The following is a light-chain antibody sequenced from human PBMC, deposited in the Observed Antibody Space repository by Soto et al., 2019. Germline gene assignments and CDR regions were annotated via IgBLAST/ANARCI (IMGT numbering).Light chain of an antibody. CDR3: QQYNNWPPWT. J-gene: IGKJ1*01. Sequence: IVMTQSPATLSVSPGERATLSCRASQTVSSKLAWYQHKPGQAPRLLIHGASTRATGIPARFSGSGSGTEFTLSISSLQSEDFAVYYCQQYNNWPPWTFGQGTKVDIK. V-gene: IGKV3-15*01. CDR1: QTVSSK. CDR2: GAS.